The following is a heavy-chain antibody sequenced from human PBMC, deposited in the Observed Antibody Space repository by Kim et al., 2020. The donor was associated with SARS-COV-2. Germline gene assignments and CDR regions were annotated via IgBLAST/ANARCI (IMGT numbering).Heavy chain of an antibody. CDR2: IYYSGST. V-gene: IGHV4-59*01. J-gene: IGHJ3*02. D-gene: IGHD6-13*01. Sequence: SETLSLTCTVSGGSISSYYWSWIRQPPGKGLEWIGYIYYSGSTNYNPSLKSRVTISVDTSKNQFSLKLSSVTAADTAVYYCARGGGSSSRRVVDAFDIWG. CDR3: ARGGGSSSRRVVDAFDI. CDR1: GGSISSYY.